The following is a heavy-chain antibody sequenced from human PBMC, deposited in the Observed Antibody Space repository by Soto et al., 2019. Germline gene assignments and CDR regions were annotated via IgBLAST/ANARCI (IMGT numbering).Heavy chain of an antibody. V-gene: IGHV3-7*01. CDR3: ARVIGLGADY. Sequence: EVQLVESGGGLVQPGGSLRLSCAASGFTFSSYWMSWVRQAPGKGLEWVANIKQDGREKYYVDSVKGRFTISRDNSKNSLYLQMNSRRAEDTAVYYCARVIGLGADYWGQGTLVTVSS. D-gene: IGHD3-16*01. CDR2: IKQDGREK. J-gene: IGHJ4*02. CDR1: GFTFSSYW.